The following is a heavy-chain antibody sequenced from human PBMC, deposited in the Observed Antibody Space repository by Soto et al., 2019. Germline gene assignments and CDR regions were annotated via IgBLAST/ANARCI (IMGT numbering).Heavy chain of an antibody. V-gene: IGHV4-31*03. Sequence: QVQLQESGPGLVKPSQTLSLTCTVSGGSISSANYDWSWIRQHPGKGLEWIGYIYNIGSTYYNPSLKSRVTISLDTSKNQFSLKLSSVTAADTAVYYCAREGYDAFDIWGQGTMVTVSS. CDR3: AREGYDAFDI. CDR2: IYNIGST. J-gene: IGHJ3*02. CDR1: GGSISSANYD. D-gene: IGHD3-22*01.